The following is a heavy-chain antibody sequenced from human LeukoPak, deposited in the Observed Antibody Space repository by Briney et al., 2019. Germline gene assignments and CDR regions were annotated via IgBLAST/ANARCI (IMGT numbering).Heavy chain of an antibody. J-gene: IGHJ4*02. CDR1: GFTFSSLW. CDR2: IYSDGSGT. CDR3: VRGGYGSIDY. D-gene: IGHD4-17*01. V-gene: IGHV3-74*01. Sequence: GGSLRLSCAASGFTFSSLWMHWVRQAPGKGLVWVSHIYSDGSGTTYADSVKGRFTISRDNAKNTLYLQMNSLRAKDAAVYYCVRGGYGSIDYWGQGTLVTVSS.